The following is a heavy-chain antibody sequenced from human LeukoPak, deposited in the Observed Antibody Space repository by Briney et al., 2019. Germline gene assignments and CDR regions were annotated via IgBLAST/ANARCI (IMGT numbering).Heavy chain of an antibody. V-gene: IGHV3-23*01. D-gene: IGHD4-23*01. Sequence: GGSLRLSCAASGFTFSSYAMSWVRQAPGKGLEWVSAISGSGGSTYYADSVKGRFTISRDNSKNTLYLQMNSLRAEDTAVYYCAKSVVGVGYYYGMDVWGQGTTVTVSS. CDR3: AKSVVGVGYYYGMDV. J-gene: IGHJ6*02. CDR2: ISGSGGST. CDR1: GFTFSSYA.